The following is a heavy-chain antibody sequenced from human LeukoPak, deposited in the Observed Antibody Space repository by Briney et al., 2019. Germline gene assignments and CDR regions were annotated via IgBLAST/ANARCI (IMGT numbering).Heavy chain of an antibody. CDR3: ANIYSSDFDY. CDR2: IKPDGSEK. D-gene: IGHD5-18*01. CDR1: GLTFSSFW. V-gene: IGHV3-7*01. Sequence: GGSLRLSCAASGLTFSSFWMSWVRQAPGTRLEWVANIKPDGSEKYYMDSVKGRFTISRDNAKNSLYLQMNSLRAEDTAVYYCANIYSSDFDYWGQGTLVTVSS. J-gene: IGHJ4*02.